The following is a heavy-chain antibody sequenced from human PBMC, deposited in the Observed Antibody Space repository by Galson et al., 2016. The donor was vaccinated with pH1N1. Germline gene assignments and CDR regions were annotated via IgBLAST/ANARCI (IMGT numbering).Heavy chain of an antibody. D-gene: IGHD1-26*01. CDR3: ARGIRGSYPDRTYYFDS. V-gene: IGHV4-30-4*01. CDR2: IYDSETT. J-gene: IGHJ4*02. CDR1: GGSISSGYSY. Sequence: TLSLTCTVSGGSISSGYSYWSWIRQPPGKGLEWIAYIYDSETTYYNPSLASRVSISVDTSKSQFSLNLTSVTAADAAVYYCARGIRGSYPDRTYYFDSWGQGTLVTVSS.